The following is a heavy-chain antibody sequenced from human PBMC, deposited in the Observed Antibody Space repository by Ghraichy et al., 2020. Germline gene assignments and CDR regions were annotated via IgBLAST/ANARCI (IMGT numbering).Heavy chain of an antibody. CDR2: IKEDGSEK. V-gene: IGHV3-7*01. CDR1: GFIFSSNW. D-gene: IGHD3-10*01. Sequence: GGSLRLSCAASGFIFSSNWMSWVRQAPGKGLEWVANIKEDGSEKYYVDSVKGRFSISRDNAKNSLYFQMNSLRAEDTAVYYCARVRPGIYFYYWGQGILVTVSS. CDR3: ARVRPGIYFYY. J-gene: IGHJ4*02.